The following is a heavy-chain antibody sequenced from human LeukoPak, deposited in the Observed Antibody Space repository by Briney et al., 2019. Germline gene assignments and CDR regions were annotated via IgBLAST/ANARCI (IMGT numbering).Heavy chain of an antibody. V-gene: IGHV3-66*01. Sequence: GGSLSLSCAASGFSVSNNYMSWVRQAPGRGLEWVSVIYSGGSTFYADSVKGTFTIARDNTKHTMYLQMNSLRAEDTAVYYCASDSYSPEYFQHWGQGTLVTVSP. D-gene: IGHD2-15*01. CDR1: GFSVSNNY. J-gene: IGHJ1*01. CDR2: IYSGGST. CDR3: ASDSYSPEYFQH.